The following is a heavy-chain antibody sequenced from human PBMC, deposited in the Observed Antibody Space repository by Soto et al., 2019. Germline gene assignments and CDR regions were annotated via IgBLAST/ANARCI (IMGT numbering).Heavy chain of an antibody. CDR3: APGGFGCVK. D-gene: IGHD3-10*01. CDR1: GFTFTSFS. V-gene: IGHV3-74*01. CDR2: ITSDGTTT. J-gene: IGHJ4*02. Sequence: EVQLVESGGGLVQPGGSLRLSCAASGFTFTSFSMHWVRQAPGKGLVGVSRITSDGTTTSYVDFVKGRFTISRDNSKNTLYLQMNRLRVEDTAVYFCAPGGFGCVKWGQGTLVTVSS.